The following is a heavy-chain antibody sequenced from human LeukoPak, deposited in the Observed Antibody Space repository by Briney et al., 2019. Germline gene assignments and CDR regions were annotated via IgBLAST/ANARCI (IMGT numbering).Heavy chain of an antibody. J-gene: IGHJ4*02. CDR3: ARTRKEWLVLRAFDY. V-gene: IGHV1-18*01. CDR2: ISAYNGNT. CDR1: GYTFTSYG. D-gene: IGHD6-19*01. Sequence: ASVKVSCKASGYTFTSYGISWVRQAPGQGLEWMGWISAYNGNTNYAQKFQGRVTMTRDTSISTAYMELSRLRSDDTAVYYCARTRKEWLVLRAFDYWGQGTLVTVSS.